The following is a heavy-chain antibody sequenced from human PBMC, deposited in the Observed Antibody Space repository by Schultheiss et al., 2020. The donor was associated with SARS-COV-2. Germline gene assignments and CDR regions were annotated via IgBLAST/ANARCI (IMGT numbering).Heavy chain of an antibody. Sequence: SETLSLTCTVSGGSISSSSYYWGWIRQPPGKGLEWIGYIYYSGSTNYNPSLKSRVTILVDTSKNHFSLKLSSVTAADTAIYYCARVDEKTHYGPDSLGDPNWLDPWGQGTLVTVSS. CDR2: IYYSGST. D-gene: IGHD3-16*01. CDR1: GGSISSSSYY. V-gene: IGHV4-61*05. CDR3: ARVDEKTHYGPDSLGDPNWLDP. J-gene: IGHJ5*02.